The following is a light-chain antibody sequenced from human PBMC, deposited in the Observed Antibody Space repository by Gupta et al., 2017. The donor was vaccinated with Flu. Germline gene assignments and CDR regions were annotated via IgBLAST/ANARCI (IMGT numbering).Light chain of an antibody. CDR2: ENN. V-gene: IGLV6-57*03. Sequence: HHSVSESPGKTVTISCTRSSGSIASNFVQWYQQRPGSAPSTVIYENNQRPSGVPDRFSGSIDSSSNSASLTISGLKTEDEADYYCQSYDSSNHRVFGGGTKLTVL. J-gene: IGLJ3*02. CDR1: SGSIASNF. CDR3: QSYDSSNHRV.